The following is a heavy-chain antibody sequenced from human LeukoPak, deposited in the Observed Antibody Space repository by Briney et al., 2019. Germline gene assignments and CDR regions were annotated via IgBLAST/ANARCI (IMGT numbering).Heavy chain of an antibody. J-gene: IGHJ4*02. CDR2: ISSSSSYI. CDR3: ARSHRYGSGSYYNSFEYFDY. Sequence: PGGSLRLSCAASGFTFSSYSMNWVRQAPGKGLEWVSSISSSSSYIYYADSVKGRFTISRDNAKNSLYLQMNSLRAEDTAVYYCARSHRYGSGSYYNSFEYFDYWGQGTLVTVSS. CDR1: GFTFSSYS. V-gene: IGHV3-21*01. D-gene: IGHD3-10*01.